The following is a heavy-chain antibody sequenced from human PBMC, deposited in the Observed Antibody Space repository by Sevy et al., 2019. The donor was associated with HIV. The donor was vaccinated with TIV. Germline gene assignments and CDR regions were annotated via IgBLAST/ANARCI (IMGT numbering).Heavy chain of an antibody. Sequence: ASVKVSCKVPGYTLTEFSMHWVRQAPGKGLEWMGTFDPEDGERIYSQKFQVRFTMTEDTSTHTAYMELNSLGSEDTAVYYCATTKEYYDSSGYPFDSWGQETLVTVSS. J-gene: IGHJ4*02. CDR3: ATTKEYYDSSGYPFDS. CDR1: GYTLTEFS. D-gene: IGHD3-22*01. V-gene: IGHV1-24*01. CDR2: FDPEDGER.